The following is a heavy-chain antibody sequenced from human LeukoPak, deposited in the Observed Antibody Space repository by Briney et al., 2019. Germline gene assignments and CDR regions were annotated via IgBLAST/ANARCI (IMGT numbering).Heavy chain of an antibody. CDR2: ISYDGSSQ. V-gene: IGHV3-30-3*01. J-gene: IGHJ4*02. CDR3: ARGWSSSSWYFDY. CDR1: RFTFSSFA. Sequence: PGRSLRLSCAASRFTFSSFAMHWVRQAPGKGLAWVAVISYDGSSQYYVDSVKGRFTISRDNSKNTLYLQMNSLGAEDTAVYFCARGWSSSSWYFDYWGQGTLVTVSS. D-gene: IGHD6-13*01.